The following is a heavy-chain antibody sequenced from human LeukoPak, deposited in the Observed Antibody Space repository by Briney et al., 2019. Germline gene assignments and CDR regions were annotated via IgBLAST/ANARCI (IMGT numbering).Heavy chain of an antibody. CDR2: ISSSGSTI. D-gene: IGHD4-17*01. Sequence: GGSLRLSCAASGLTFSDYYMSWIRQAPGKGLEWVSYISSSGSTIYYADSVKGRFTISRDNAKNSLYLQMNSLRAEDTAVYYCASPMTTVTQFDYWGQGTLVTVSS. CDR1: GLTFSDYY. J-gene: IGHJ4*02. V-gene: IGHV3-11*04. CDR3: ASPMTTVTQFDY.